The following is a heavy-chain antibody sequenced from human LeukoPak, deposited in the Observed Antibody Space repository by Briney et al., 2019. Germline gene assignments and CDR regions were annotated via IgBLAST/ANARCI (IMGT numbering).Heavy chain of an antibody. CDR2: IKHDGTES. D-gene: IGHD3-3*01. J-gene: IGHJ3*02. CDR1: GFIFSSYW. CDR3: ARGDFWSGDYTAAFDI. V-gene: IGHV3-7*04. Sequence: PGGSLRLSCTASGFIFSSYWMSWVRQAPGKGLEWVANIKHDGTESYSVDSVKGRFAIARDNAKNSLYLQMNRLRTEDTAVYYCARGDFWSGDYTAAFDIWGQGTMVTVSS.